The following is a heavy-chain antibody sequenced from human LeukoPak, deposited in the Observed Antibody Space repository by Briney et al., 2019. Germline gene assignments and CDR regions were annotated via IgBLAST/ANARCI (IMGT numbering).Heavy chain of an antibody. D-gene: IGHD2-15*01. V-gene: IGHV1-69*04. J-gene: IGHJ4*02. CDR3: ARDRRYCSGGSCYNRELDY. CDR2: IIPILGIA. CDR1: GGTFSSYA. Sequence: SVKVSCKASGGTFSSYAISWVRQAPGQGLEWMGRIIPILGIANYAQKFQGRVTITADKSTSTAYMELSSLRSEDTAVYYCARDRRYCSGGSCYNRELDYWGQGTLVTVSS.